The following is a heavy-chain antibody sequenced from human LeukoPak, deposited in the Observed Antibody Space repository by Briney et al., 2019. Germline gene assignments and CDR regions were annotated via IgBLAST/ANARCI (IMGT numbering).Heavy chain of an antibody. CDR1: GYSFSDYY. V-gene: IGHV1-2*02. J-gene: IGHJ4*02. CDR2: INPNSGGT. D-gene: IGHD3-10*01. CDR3: ARDPYYGSGSYYN. Sequence: GASVKVSCEASGYSFSDYYLHWVRQAPGQGLEWMGWINPNSGGTNYAQKFQGRVTMTRDTSISTAYMELSRLRSDDTAVYYCARDPYYGSGSYYNWGQGTLVTVSS.